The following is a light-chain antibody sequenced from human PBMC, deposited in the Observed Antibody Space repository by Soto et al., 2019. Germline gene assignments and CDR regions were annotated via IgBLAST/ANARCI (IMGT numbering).Light chain of an antibody. CDR1: SSDVGGYNY. J-gene: IGLJ1*01. CDR2: EVS. V-gene: IGLV2-14*01. Sequence: QSALTRPASVSGSPGQSITISCTGTSSDVGGYNYVSWYQQHPGKAPKLMIYEVSNRPSGVSNRFSGSKSGNTASLTISGLQAEDDADYYCSSYTSSSIDYVFGTGTKLTVL. CDR3: SSYTSSSIDYV.